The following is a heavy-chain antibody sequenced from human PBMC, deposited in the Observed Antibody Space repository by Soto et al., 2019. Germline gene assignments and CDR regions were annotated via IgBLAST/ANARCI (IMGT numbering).Heavy chain of an antibody. CDR3: ARGHCSSTSCTGGNFDY. J-gene: IGHJ4*02. D-gene: IGHD2-2*01. Sequence: ASVLVSCKASVYTFTRYYMQWVRQAPGQGLEWMGIINPSGGSTSYAQKLQGRVTMTRDTSTSTVYMELSSLRSEDTAVYYCARGHCSSTSCTGGNFDYWGQGTLVTVSS. V-gene: IGHV1-46*04. CDR1: VYTFTRYY. CDR2: INPSGGST.